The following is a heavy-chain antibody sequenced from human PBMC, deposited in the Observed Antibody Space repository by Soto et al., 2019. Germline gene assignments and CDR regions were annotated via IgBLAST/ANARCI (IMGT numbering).Heavy chain of an antibody. D-gene: IGHD3-22*01. CDR1: GFTFSLYS. V-gene: IGHV3-21*01. J-gene: IGHJ4*02. CDR2: ISSSSSYI. Sequence: GGSLRLSCAASGFTFSLYSMIWVRQAPGKGLEWVSSISSSSSYIYYADSMKGRFTLSRDNAQNSLYLQMNSLRVDDTAVYYCVRARATDSRPDYWGQGTLVTGS. CDR3: VRARATDSRPDY.